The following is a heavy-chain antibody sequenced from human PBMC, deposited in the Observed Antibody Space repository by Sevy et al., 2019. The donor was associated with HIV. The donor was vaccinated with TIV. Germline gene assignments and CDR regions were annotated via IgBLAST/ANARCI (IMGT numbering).Heavy chain of an antibody. CDR3: AGADLDSTTFFDYYGLDV. CDR1: GYSLNSYD. CDR2: MNPDSGRR. Sequence: ASVKVSCKASGYSLNSYDINWVRQATGQGLEWMGWMNPDSGRRGYAPKFQGRVTMTTDTSKGTAYMELRGLRSDDSVVYYCAGADLDSTTFFDYYGLDVWGQGTTVTVSS. J-gene: IGHJ6*02. V-gene: IGHV1-8*01. D-gene: IGHD2-2*01.